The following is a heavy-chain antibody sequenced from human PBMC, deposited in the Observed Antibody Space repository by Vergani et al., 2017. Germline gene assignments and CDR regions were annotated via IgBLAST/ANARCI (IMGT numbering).Heavy chain of an antibody. Sequence: EVQLLESGGGLVQPGGSLRLSCAASGFTFSSYAMSWVRQAPGKGLEWVSAISGSGGSTYYADSVKGRFTISRDNSKNTLYLQMNSLRAEDTAAYYCAKGEQWLVVSFDYWGQGTLVTISS. V-gene: IGHV3-23*01. J-gene: IGHJ4*02. CDR1: GFTFSSYA. CDR2: ISGSGGST. CDR3: AKGEQWLVVSFDY. D-gene: IGHD6-19*01.